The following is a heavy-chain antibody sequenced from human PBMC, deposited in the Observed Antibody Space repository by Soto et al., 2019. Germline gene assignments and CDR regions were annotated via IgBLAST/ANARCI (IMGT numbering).Heavy chain of an antibody. Sequence: QVQLVESWGGVVQPGRTLRLSCAAPGFTFSSYAMHWVRQAPGKGLEWVAVISYDGSNKYYADSVKGRFTISRDNSKNTLYLQMNSLRAEDTAVYYCARAPCEVATISPLNYCGQGTLVTVSS. CDR1: GFTFSSYA. V-gene: IGHV3-30-3*01. CDR2: ISYDGSNK. CDR3: ARAPCEVATISPLNY. J-gene: IGHJ4*02. D-gene: IGHD5-12*01.